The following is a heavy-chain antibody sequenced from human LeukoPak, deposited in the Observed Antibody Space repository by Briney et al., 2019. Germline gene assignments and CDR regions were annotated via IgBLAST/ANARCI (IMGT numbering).Heavy chain of an antibody. D-gene: IGHD3-10*01. CDR3: AKPNYFGSGSPDY. Sequence: PGGSLRLSCAASGFTFSSYWMSWVRQAPGKGLEWVANIKQDGSEKYYVDSVKGRFTISRDNAKNSLYLQMNSLRAEDTAVYYCAKPNYFGSGSPDYWGQGTLVTVSS. V-gene: IGHV3-7*01. CDR2: IKQDGSEK. J-gene: IGHJ4*02. CDR1: GFTFSSYW.